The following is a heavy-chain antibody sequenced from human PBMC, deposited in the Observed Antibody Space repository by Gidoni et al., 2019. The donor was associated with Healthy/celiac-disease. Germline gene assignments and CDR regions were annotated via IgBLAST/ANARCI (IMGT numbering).Heavy chain of an antibody. V-gene: IGHV4-34*01. CDR3: ARGRIQLWLRVPPISYFDY. J-gene: IGHJ4*02. CDR1: GGSFSGYY. Sequence: QVQLQQWGAGLLKPSETLSLTCAVYGGSFSGYYWSWIRQPPGKGLEWIGEINHSGSTNYNPSLKSRVTISVDTSKNQFSLKLSSVTAADTAVYYCARGRIQLWLRVPPISYFDYWGQGTLVTVSS. CDR2: INHSGST. D-gene: IGHD5-18*01.